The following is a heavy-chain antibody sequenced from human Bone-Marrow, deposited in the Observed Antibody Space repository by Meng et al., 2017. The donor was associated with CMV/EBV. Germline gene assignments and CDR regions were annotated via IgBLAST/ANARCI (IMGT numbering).Heavy chain of an antibody. D-gene: IGHD3-3*01. Sequence: GGSLRLSCAASGFTFSSYSMNWVRQAPGKGLEWVSSISSSSSYIYYADSVKGRFTISRDNSKNSLYLQMNSLRTEDTALYYCARGGPQASDFWSNYYKPLDYWGQGTLVTVSS. J-gene: IGHJ4*02. CDR2: ISSSSSYI. V-gene: IGHV3-21*04. CDR1: GFTFSSYS. CDR3: ARGGPQASDFWSNYYKPLDY.